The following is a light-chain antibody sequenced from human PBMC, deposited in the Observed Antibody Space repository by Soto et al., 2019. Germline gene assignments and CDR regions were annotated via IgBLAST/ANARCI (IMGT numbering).Light chain of an antibody. J-gene: IGLJ1*01. Sequence: QSVLTQPPSVSGAPGQRITISCTGSSSNIGARYDVHWYRQLPGTAPKLLLYGDNNRPSGVPDRFSGSRSGASASLAITGLQADDEADDFCQSYDSSLNRVFGTGTKVTVL. CDR2: GDN. CDR1: SSNIGARYD. CDR3: QSYDSSLNRV. V-gene: IGLV1-40*01.